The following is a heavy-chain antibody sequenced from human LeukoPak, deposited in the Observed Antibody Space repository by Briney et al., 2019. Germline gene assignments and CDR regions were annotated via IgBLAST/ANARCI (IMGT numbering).Heavy chain of an antibody. Sequence: SVKVSCKASGGTFSSYAISWVRQAPGQGLEWMGRIIPILSIANYAQKFQGRVTITADKSTSTAYMELSSLRSEDTAVYYCARVVGDYHTFDYWGQGTLVTVSS. CDR3: ARVVGDYHTFDY. V-gene: IGHV1-69*04. D-gene: IGHD4-17*01. CDR2: IIPILSIA. CDR1: GGTFSSYA. J-gene: IGHJ4*02.